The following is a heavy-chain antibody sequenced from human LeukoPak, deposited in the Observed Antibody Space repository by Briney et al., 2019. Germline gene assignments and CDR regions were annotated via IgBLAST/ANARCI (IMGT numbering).Heavy chain of an antibody. J-gene: IGHJ4*02. V-gene: IGHV4-34*01. CDR1: GGSFSGYY. CDR3: ARGGKWLVRGFDY. Sequence: SETLSLTCAVYGGSFSGYYWSWIRQPPGKGLEWIGEINHSGSTNYNPSLKSRVTISVDTSKNQFSLKLSPVTAADTAVYYCARGGKWLVRGFDYWGQGTLVTVSS. CDR2: INHSGST. D-gene: IGHD6-19*01.